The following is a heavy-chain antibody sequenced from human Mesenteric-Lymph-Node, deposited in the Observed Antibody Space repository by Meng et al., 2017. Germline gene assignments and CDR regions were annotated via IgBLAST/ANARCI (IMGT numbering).Heavy chain of an antibody. J-gene: IGHJ3*02. CDR3: ARGSDPVDYYDSSGGGRFAFDI. D-gene: IGHD3-22*01. CDR1: GGSISSYY. Sequence: SETLSLTCTASGGSISSYYWSWIRQPAGKGLEWIGRIYTSGSTNYNPSLKSRVTMSVDTSKNQFSLKLSSVTAADTAVYYCARGSDPVDYYDSSGGGRFAFDIWGQGTMVTVSS. CDR2: IYTSGST. V-gene: IGHV4-4*07.